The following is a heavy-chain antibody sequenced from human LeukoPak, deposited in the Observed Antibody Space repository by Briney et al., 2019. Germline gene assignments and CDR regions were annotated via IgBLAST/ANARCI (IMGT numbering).Heavy chain of an antibody. CDR2: ISGSGGST. V-gene: IGHV3-23*01. CDR1: GFTFSSYA. D-gene: IGHD4-17*01. Sequence: GGSLRLSCAASGFTFSSYAMSWVRQAPGKGLEWVSAISGSGGSTYYADSVKGRFTISRDNSKNTLYLQMNSLRAEDTAVYYCANGPLDYGEPFDYWGQGTLVTVSS. CDR3: ANGPLDYGEPFDY. J-gene: IGHJ4*02.